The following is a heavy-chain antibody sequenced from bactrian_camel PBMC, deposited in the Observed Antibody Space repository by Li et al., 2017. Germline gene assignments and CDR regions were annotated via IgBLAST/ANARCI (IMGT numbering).Heavy chain of an antibody. J-gene: IGHJ4*01. D-gene: IGHD7*01. CDR1: GYTSRSNC. CDR3: AADFLQYCRGGRLNY. V-gene: IGHV3S55*01. CDR2: ISSDGIP. Sequence: HVQLVESGGGSVQAGGSLRLSCAVAGYTSRSNCLGWFRRTDEQEREGVAAISSDGIPTYEDSVRGRFTISKDNTKNTLYLQMNSLKPEDTAMYYCAADFLQYCRGGRLNYWGQGTQVTVS.